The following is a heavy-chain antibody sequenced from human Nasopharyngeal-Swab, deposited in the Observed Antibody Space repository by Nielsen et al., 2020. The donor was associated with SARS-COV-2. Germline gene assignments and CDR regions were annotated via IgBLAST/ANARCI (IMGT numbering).Heavy chain of an antibody. CDR2: IYYSGST. CDR3: ARDGAYSSSSPGDY. J-gene: IGHJ4*02. Sequence: VRQMPGKGLEWIGSIYYSGSTYYNPSLKSRVTISVGTSKNQFSLKLSSVTAADTAVYYCARDGAYSSSSPGDYWGQGTLVTVSS. D-gene: IGHD6-6*01. V-gene: IGHV4-39*07.